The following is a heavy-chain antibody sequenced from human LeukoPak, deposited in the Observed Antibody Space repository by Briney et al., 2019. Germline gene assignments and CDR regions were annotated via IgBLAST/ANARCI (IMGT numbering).Heavy chain of an antibody. V-gene: IGHV4-39*07. CDR2: IYYSGST. CDR1: GGSISSSSYY. D-gene: IGHD3-10*01. Sequence: SETLSLTCTVSGGSISSSSYYWGWIRQPPGKGLEWIGSIYYSGSTYYNPSLKSRVTISVDTSKNQFSLKLSSVTAADTAVYYCARVGLLWFGESEYFQHWGQGTLVTVSS. CDR3: ARVGLLWFGESEYFQH. J-gene: IGHJ1*01.